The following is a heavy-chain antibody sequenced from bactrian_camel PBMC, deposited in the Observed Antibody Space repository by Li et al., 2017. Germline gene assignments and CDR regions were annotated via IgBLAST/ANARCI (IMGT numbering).Heavy chain of an antibody. D-gene: IGHD6*01. CDR2: ITMTGSTT. CDR3: AADSVSRGFCALVARYFHY. Sequence: VQLVESGGGLVQPGGSLRLSCAASGFTFSSYGMTWVRQAPGKEREGVSCITMTGSTTYYADSVKGRFTISRDNAKNTLYLQMNSLKPEDTAMYYCAADSVSRGFCALVARYFHYWGQGTQVTVS. V-gene: IGHV3S31*01. J-gene: IGHJ4*01. CDR1: GFTFSSYG.